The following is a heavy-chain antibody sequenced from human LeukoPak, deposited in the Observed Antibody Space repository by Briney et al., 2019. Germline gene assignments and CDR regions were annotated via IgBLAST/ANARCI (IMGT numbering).Heavy chain of an antibody. CDR2: INHSGST. V-gene: IGHV4-34*01. Sequence: SETLSLTCAVYRGSFGDYYWSWIRQPPGKGLEWIGEINHSGSTNYNPSLKSRVTISVDTSKNQFSLKLSSVTAADTAVYYCARYTPVAVAGTNYFDYWGQGTLVTVSS. CDR1: RGSFGDYY. J-gene: IGHJ4*02. CDR3: ARYTPVAVAGTNYFDY. D-gene: IGHD6-19*01.